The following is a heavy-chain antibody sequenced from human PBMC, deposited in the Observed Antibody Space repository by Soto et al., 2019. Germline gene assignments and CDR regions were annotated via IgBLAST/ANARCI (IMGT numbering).Heavy chain of an antibody. Sequence: GGSLRLSCAASGFTFSSYGMHWVRQAPGKGLEWVAVISYDGSNKYYADSVKGRFTISRDNSKNTRYLQMNSLRAEDTAVYYCAKELGRDSSGGGWGNMDDRPEGEDAFDIWGQGTMVTVSS. V-gene: IGHV3-30*18. D-gene: IGHD6-19*01. J-gene: IGHJ3*02. CDR2: ISYDGSNK. CDR3: AKELGRDSSGGGWGNMDDRPEGEDAFDI. CDR1: GFTFSSYG.